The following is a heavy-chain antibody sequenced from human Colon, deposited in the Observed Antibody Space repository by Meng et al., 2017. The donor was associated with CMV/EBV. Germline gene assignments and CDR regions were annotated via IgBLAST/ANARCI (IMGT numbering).Heavy chain of an antibody. Sequence: SETLSLTCSVSGYPISSGHYWGWSRLPPGKGPEWIGSMHHSGRPYYKVPLKSRVTMSMDTSVNQFSLQLNSVTAADTAVYYCVRSLATDTSWFDPWGQGPLVTVSS. D-gene: IGHD2/OR15-2a*01. J-gene: IGHJ5*02. CDR3: VRSLATDTSWFDP. CDR1: GYPISSGHY. CDR2: MHHSGRP. V-gene: IGHV4-38-2*02.